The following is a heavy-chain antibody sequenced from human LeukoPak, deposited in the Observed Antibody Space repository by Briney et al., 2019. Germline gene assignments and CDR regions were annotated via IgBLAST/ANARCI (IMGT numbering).Heavy chain of an antibody. CDR3: ARVKGDIVVVPAACFDY. J-gene: IGHJ4*02. Sequence: PSETLSLTCAVYGGSFSGYYWSWIRQPPGKGLEWIGEVNHSGSTNYNPSLKSRVTITVDTSKNQFSLKLSPVTAADTAVYYWARVKGDIVVVPAACFDYWGQGTLVTVSS. D-gene: IGHD2-2*01. CDR1: GGSFSGYY. V-gene: IGHV4-34*01. CDR2: VNHSGST.